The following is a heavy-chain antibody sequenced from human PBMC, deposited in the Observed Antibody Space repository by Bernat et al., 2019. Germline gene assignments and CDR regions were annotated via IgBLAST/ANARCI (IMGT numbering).Heavy chain of an antibody. V-gene: IGHV3-13*05. Sequence: EVQLVESGGGLVQPGGSLRLSCAASGFTFSSYDMHWVRQATGKGLEWVSTIGTAGDPYYPGSVKGRFTISRENAKNSLYLQMNSLRAGDTAVYYCAREMTNYGMDVWGQGTTVTVSS. J-gene: IGHJ6*02. CDR2: IGTAGDP. CDR1: GFTFSSYD. CDR3: AREMTNYGMDV.